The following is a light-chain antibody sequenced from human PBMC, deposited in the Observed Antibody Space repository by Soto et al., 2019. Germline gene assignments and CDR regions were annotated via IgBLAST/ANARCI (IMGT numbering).Light chain of an antibody. Sequence: DIQMTQSPSSLSASVGDRVTITCQASQNINNYLNWYQQKPGRAPKLLIYDASNLEAGVPSRFRGSGSGTDFTFTISRLEPEDSAMYYCQQYGYSFWTFGQGTKVDIK. J-gene: IGKJ1*01. CDR2: DAS. CDR3: QQYGYSFWT. CDR1: QNINNY. V-gene: IGKV1-33*01.